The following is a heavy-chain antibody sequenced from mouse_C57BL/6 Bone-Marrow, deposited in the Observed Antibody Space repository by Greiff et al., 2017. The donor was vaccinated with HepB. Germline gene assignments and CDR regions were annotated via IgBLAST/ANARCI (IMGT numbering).Heavy chain of an antibody. V-gene: IGHV1-64*01. CDR2: IHPNSGST. J-gene: IGHJ1*03. Sequence: QVQLQQSGAELVKPGASVKLSCKASGYTFTSYWMHWVKQRPGQGLEWIGMIHPNSGSTNYNEKFKSKATLTVDKSSSTAYMQLSSLTSEDSAVYYCANHYYGSSYRWYFDVWGTGTTVTVSS. CDR3: ANHYYGSSYRWYFDV. CDR1: GYTFTSYW. D-gene: IGHD1-1*01.